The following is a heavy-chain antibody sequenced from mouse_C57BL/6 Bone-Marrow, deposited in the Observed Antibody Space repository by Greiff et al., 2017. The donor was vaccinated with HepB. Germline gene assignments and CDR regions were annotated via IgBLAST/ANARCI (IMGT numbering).Heavy chain of an antibody. V-gene: IGHV1-19*01. J-gene: IGHJ3*01. Sequence: VQLKESGPVLVKPGASVKMSCKASGYTFTDYYMNWVKQSHGKSLEWIGVINPYNGGTSYNQKFKGKATLTVDKSSSTAYMELNSLTSEDSAVYYCARGGGYGSSYGWFAYWGQGTLVTVSA. CDR1: GYTFTDYY. CDR3: ARGGGYGSSYGWFAY. CDR2: INPYNGGT. D-gene: IGHD1-1*01.